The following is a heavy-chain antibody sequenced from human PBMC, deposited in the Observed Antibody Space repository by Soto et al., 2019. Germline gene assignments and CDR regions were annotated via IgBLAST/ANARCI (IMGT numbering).Heavy chain of an antibody. CDR2: ISYDGSNK. J-gene: IGHJ5*02. V-gene: IGHV3-30*18. CDR1: GFTFSSYG. D-gene: IGHD3-22*01. Sequence: GGSLRLSCAASGFTFSSYGMHWVRQAPGKGLEWVAVISYDGSNKYYADSVKGRFTISRDNSKNTLYLQMSSLRAEDTAVYYCAKGGPSGQIVVVINGPWGQGTLVTVSS. CDR3: AKGGPSGQIVVVINGP.